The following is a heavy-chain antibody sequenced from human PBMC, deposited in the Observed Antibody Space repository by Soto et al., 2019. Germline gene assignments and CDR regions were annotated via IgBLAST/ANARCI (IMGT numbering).Heavy chain of an antibody. J-gene: IGHJ4*02. D-gene: IGHD1-1*01. CDR2: ISAHNGNT. Sequence: QVHLVQSGAEVKKPGASVKVSCQGSGYAFTTYGITWVRQAPGQGLEWMGRISAHNGNTNYAQKLQGRVTVTRDTSTSTASMELRSLRYDDTAVYYCARGRYGDYWGQGALVTVSS. V-gene: IGHV1-18*01. CDR1: GYAFTTYG. CDR3: ARGRYGDY.